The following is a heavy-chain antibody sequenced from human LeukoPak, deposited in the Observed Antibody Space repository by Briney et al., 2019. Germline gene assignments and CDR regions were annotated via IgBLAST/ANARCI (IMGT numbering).Heavy chain of an antibody. CDR1: GFMFEHYA. D-gene: IGHD3-10*01. CDR3: AKDGGSTLPYYFDC. J-gene: IGHJ4*02. Sequence: GGSLRLSCAGSGFMFEHYAMNWVRQAPGRGLEWVSVITGIGGGTYYAESVEGRFTVPRDNSKNTVYLQMNSLRADDTAVYYCAKDGGSTLPYYFDCWGQGTLVTVAS. V-gene: IGHV3-23*01. CDR2: ITGIGGGT.